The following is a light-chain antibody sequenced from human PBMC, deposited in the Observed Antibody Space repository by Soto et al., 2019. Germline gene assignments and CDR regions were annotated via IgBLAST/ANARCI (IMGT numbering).Light chain of an antibody. J-gene: IGKJ4*01. CDR1: QSVSSN. Sequence: EIVMTQSPATLSVSPGERATLSCRASQSVSSNLAWYQQKPGQAPRLLIYGASTRATGSPARFSGSGSGTEFTITISSLQSEDFAVYYCQQYNDWPPLTFGGGTKVEIK. CDR3: QQYNDWPPLT. CDR2: GAS. V-gene: IGKV3-15*01.